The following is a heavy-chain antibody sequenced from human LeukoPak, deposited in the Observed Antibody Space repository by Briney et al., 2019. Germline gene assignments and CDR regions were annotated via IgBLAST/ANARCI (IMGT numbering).Heavy chain of an antibody. J-gene: IGHJ4*02. CDR2: INHSGST. D-gene: IGHD6-19*01. Sequence: PSETLSLTCGVYGGSFSDYYWSWIRQPPGKGLEWIGEINHSGSTNYNPSLKSRVTISVDTSKNQFSLKLTSVTAADTAVYYCARSDTIAVDYWGQGTLVTVSS. CDR3: ARSDTIAVDY. V-gene: IGHV4-34*01. CDR1: GGSFSDYY.